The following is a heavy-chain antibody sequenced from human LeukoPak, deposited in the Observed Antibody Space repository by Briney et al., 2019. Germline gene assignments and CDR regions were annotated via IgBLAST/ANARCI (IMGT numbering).Heavy chain of an antibody. D-gene: IGHD4-17*01. J-gene: IGHJ4*02. CDR3: ARGPNYGARVDYLDS. CDR2: IKQGGSEK. CDR1: GFTFNSHW. Sequence: PGGSLRLSCAAPGFTFNSHWMTWVRQAPGKGLEWVASIKQGGSEKYYADSVKGRFTVSRDDAKNSLYFQMNSLSADDTAVYYCARGPNYGARVDYLDSWGQGTKVTVSS. V-gene: IGHV3-7*01.